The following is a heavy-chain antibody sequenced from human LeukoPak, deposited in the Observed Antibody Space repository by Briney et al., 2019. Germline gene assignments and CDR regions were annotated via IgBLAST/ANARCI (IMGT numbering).Heavy chain of an antibody. V-gene: IGHV3-30-3*01. J-gene: IGHJ4*02. D-gene: IGHD6-6*01. CDR1: GFTFSIYA. Sequence: PGRSLRLSCAASGFTFSIYAMHWVHQAPGKGLEWVAFISSDGSNKYYADSVKGRFTISRDNSKNTLYLQMNSLRDEDTAVYYCDPHDSSSHFWGQGTLVTVSS. CDR2: ISSDGSNK. CDR3: DPHDSSSHF.